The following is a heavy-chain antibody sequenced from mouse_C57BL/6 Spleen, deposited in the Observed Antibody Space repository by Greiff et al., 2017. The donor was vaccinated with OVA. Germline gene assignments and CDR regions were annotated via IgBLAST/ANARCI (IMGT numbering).Heavy chain of an antibody. D-gene: IGHD1-1*02. Sequence: QVQLQQSGPELVKPGASVKISCKASGYAFSSSWMNWVKQRPGKGLEWIGRIYPGDGDTNYNGKFKGKATLTADKSSSTAYMQLSSLTSEDSAVYFCARHYATTGAMDYWGQGTSVTVSS. CDR1: GYAFSSSW. CDR2: IYPGDGDT. J-gene: IGHJ4*01. CDR3: ARHYATTGAMDY. V-gene: IGHV1-82*01.